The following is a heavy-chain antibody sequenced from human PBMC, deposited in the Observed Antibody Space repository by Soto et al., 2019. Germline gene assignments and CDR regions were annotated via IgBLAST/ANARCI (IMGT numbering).Heavy chain of an antibody. V-gene: IGHV1-18*01. CDR3: ARDIPGVGWFDP. CDR1: GYTFSSYG. CDR2: ISAYNGNT. D-gene: IGHD2-2*01. J-gene: IGHJ5*02. Sequence: ASVKVSCKASGYTFSSYGISWVRQAPGQGLEWMGWISAYNGNTNYAQKLQGRVTMTTDTSTSTAYMELRSLRSDYTAVYYCARDIPGVGWFDPWGQGTLVTVSS.